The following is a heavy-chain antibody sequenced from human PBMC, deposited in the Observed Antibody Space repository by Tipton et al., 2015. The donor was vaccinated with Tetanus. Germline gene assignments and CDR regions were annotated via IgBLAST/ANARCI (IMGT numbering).Heavy chain of an antibody. CDR2: ISAYNGNT. CDR1: GYTFTSYG. Sequence: QLVQSGAEVKKPGASVKVSCKASGYTFTSYGISWVRQAPGQGLEWMGWISAYNGNTNYAQKLQGRVTMTTDTSTSTAYMELRSLRSDDTAVYYCILISGVYCYDSSGPPFDPWGQGTLVTVSS. V-gene: IGHV1-18*01. CDR3: ILISGVYCYDSSGPPFDP. J-gene: IGHJ5*02. D-gene: IGHD3-22*01.